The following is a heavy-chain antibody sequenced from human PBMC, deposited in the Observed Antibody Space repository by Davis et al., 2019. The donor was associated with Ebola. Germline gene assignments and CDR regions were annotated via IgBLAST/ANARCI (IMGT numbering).Heavy chain of an antibody. J-gene: IGHJ4*02. V-gene: IGHV4-59*08. D-gene: IGHD2-15*01. CDR3: ARLDCSGGSCYSGLNY. CDR2: IYYSGST. CDR1: GGSFSGYY. Sequence: SETLSLTCAVYGGSFSGYYWSWIRQPPGKGLEWIGYIYYSGSTNYNPSLKSRVTISVDTSKNQFSLKLSSVTAADTAVYYCARLDCSGGSCYSGLNYWGQGTLVTVSS.